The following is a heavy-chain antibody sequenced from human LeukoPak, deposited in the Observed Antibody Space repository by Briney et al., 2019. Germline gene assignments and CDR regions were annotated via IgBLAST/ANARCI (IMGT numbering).Heavy chain of an antibody. V-gene: IGHV1-2*06. J-gene: IGHJ5*02. CDR3: AIVGATVGWFDP. CDR1: GYTFTGYY. CDR2: INPNSGGT. Sequence: ASVKVPCKASGYTFTGYYMHWVRQAPGQGLEWMGRINPNSGGTNYAQKFQGRVTMTRDTSISTAYMELSRLRSDDTAVYYCAIVGATVGWFDPWGKGTLVTVSS. D-gene: IGHD1-26*01.